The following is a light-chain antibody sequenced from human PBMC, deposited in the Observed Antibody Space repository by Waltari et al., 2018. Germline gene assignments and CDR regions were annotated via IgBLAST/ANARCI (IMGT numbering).Light chain of an antibody. Sequence: VVLTQSPATLSLSQGESATLSCRASQSVDNYVAWYQQKPGQAPRLLIYEASNRATDIPVRFSVTGAGTDFTLTISSLEPEDFGVYYCQQRSNWPPSSFGQGTRLEIK. CDR2: EAS. J-gene: IGKJ2*03. CDR1: QSVDNY. CDR3: QQRSNWPPSS. V-gene: IGKV3-11*01.